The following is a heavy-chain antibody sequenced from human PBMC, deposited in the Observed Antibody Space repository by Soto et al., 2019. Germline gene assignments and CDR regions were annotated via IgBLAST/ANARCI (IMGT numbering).Heavy chain of an antibody. CDR1: NYTFTLYV. CDR2: SSGFNGYT. CDR3: ARGYCGGDCQRTVIDY. Sequence: ASVKVSCKASNYTFTLYVITWVRQAPGQGPECLGWSSGFNGYTSYAQKFQGRVTITADESTSTAYMELSSLRSEDTAVYYCARGYCGGDCQRTVIDYWGQGTLVTVSS. V-gene: IGHV1-18*04. J-gene: IGHJ4*02. D-gene: IGHD2-21*02.